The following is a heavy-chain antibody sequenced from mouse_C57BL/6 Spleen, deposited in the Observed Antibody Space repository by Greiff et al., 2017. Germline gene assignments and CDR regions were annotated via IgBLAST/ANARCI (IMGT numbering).Heavy chain of an antibody. V-gene: IGHV1-55*01. CDR2: IYPGSGST. J-gene: IGHJ4*01. CDR3: ARSGDGYGAMDY. CDR1: GYTFTSYW. D-gene: IGHD2-2*01. Sequence: QVQLQQPGAELVQPGASVKMSCKASGYTFTSYWITWVKQRPGQGLEWIGVIYPGSGSTNYNEKFKSKATLTVDTSSSTAYMQLSSLTSEDSAVYYCARSGDGYGAMDYWGQGTSVTVSS.